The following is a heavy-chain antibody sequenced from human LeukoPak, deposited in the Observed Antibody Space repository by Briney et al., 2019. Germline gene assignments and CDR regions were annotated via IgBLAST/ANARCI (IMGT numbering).Heavy chain of an antibody. J-gene: IGHJ3*02. CDR1: GFTFSSYW. CDR2: RKQDGSEK. Sequence: PGGSLRLSCAASGFTFSSYWMSWVRQAPGKGLEWVANRKQDGSEKYYVDSVKGRFTISRDNAKNSLYLQMNSLRAEDTAVYYCARDSNRLYYYDSSGYGGAFDIWGQGTMVTVSS. CDR3: ARDSNRLYYYDSSGYGGAFDI. V-gene: IGHV3-7*01. D-gene: IGHD3-22*01.